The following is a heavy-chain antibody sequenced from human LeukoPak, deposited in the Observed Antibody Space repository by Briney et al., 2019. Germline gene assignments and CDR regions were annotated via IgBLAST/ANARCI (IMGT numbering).Heavy chain of an antibody. CDR1: GFTFSTYN. CDR3: TKDIAAAVPYYFDY. J-gene: IGHJ4*02. V-gene: IGHV3-23*01. Sequence: GGSLRLSCAASGFTFSTYNMNWVRQAPGKGLEWVSGISGSGGDRHYADSVKGRFTISRDNSKNTLYLQMRVDDTAVYYCTKDIAAAVPYYFDYWGQGTLVTVSS. D-gene: IGHD6-13*01. CDR2: ISGSGGDR.